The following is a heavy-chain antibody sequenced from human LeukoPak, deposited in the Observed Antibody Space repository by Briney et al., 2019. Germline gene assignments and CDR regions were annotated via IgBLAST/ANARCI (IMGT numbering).Heavy chain of an antibody. CDR2: IYNSGSI. J-gene: IGHJ5*02. Sequence: SETLSLTCTVSGGSISSHYWSWIRQPPGKRLEWIGYIYNSGSINYNPSLKSRVTISVDTSKNQFSLKLTSVTAADTAVYYCARNVGYCGSLSCYPWFDPWGQGTLVTVSS. CDR1: GGSISSHY. CDR3: ARNVGYCGSLSCYPWFDP. D-gene: IGHD2-2*01. V-gene: IGHV4-59*11.